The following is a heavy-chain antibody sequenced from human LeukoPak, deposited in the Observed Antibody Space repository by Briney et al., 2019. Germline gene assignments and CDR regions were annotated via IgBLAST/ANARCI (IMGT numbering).Heavy chain of an antibody. Sequence: YHSSYRTYGDYVRGRFTISRDNSRNTLYLQMNSLQTEDTAVYYCTNRADCSSTCSHYYAMDVWGQGTPVTVSS. CDR2: YHSSYR. CDR3: TNRADCSSTCSHYYAMDV. D-gene: IGHD2-2*01. J-gene: IGHJ6*02. V-gene: IGHV3-30*02.